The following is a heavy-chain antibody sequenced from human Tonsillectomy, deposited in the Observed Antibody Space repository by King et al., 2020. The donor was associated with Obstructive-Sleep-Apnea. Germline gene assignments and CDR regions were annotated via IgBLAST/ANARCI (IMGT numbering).Heavy chain of an antibody. CDR1: GYSFTSYW. V-gene: IGHV5-51*01. Sequence: VQLVESGAEVKKPGESLKISCKGSGYSFTSYWIGWVRQMPGKGLEWMGIIYPGDSDTRYSSSFQGQVTISADKSISTAYLQWSSLKASDTAMYYCARRSIAAAGYYYGMDVWGQGTTVTVSS. D-gene: IGHD6-13*01. CDR3: ARRSIAAAGYYYGMDV. J-gene: IGHJ6*02. CDR2: IYPGDSDT.